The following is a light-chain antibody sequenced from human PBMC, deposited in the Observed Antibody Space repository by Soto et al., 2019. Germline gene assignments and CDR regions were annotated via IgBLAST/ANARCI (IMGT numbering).Light chain of an antibody. CDR1: SSDVGNYNY. J-gene: IGLJ2*01. V-gene: IGLV2-14*01. Sequence: QLVLTQPASVSGSPGQSITISCTGTSSDVGNYNYVSWYQHHPGKAPKLIIFEVSHRPSGVSNRFSGSKSGNTASLTISGLQPEDEADYYCSSYTSITTLVFGGGTKLTVL. CDR3: SSYTSITTLV. CDR2: EVS.